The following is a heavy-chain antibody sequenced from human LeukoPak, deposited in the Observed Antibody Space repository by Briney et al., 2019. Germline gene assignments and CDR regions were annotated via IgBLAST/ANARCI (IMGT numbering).Heavy chain of an antibody. CDR1: GFNFGSDA. V-gene: IGHV3-33*01. CDR3: ARDPSGSGWSLSD. D-gene: IGHD6-19*01. J-gene: IGHJ4*02. CDR2: IWSNGSND. Sequence: GRSLRLSCTASGFNFGSDAMHWVRQAPGKGLEWVAFIWSNGSNDHYADSVKGRFTISRDNSKNTVCLQMNSLRVEDTAVYYCARDPSGSGWSLSDWGQGTPVTVSS.